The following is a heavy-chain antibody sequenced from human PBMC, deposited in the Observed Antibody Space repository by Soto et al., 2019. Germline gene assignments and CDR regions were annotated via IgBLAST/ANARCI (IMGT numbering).Heavy chain of an antibody. CDR3: ARDQTSRYCSSTSWSYFDY. CDR1: GFTFSSYS. J-gene: IGHJ4*02. D-gene: IGHD2-2*01. Sequence: GGSLRLSCAASGFTFSSYSMNWVRQAPGKGLEWVSSNSSSSSYIYYADSVKGRFTISRDNAKNSLYLQMNSLRAEDTAVYYCARDQTSRYCSSTSWSYFDYWGQGTLVTVSS. CDR2: NSSSSSYI. V-gene: IGHV3-21*01.